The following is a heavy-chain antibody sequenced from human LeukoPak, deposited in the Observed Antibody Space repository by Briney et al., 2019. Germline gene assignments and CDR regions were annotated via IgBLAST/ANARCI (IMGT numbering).Heavy chain of an antibody. CDR1: GFTFSSYA. D-gene: IGHD6-13*01. V-gene: IGHV3-23*01. Sequence: QTGGSLRLSCTASGFTFSSYAMSWVRQAPGKGLEWVSAISGSGGSTYYADSVKGRFTISRDNSKNTLYLQMNSLRAEDTAVYYCAKLAAKNIAAAGKDWGQGTLVTVSS. CDR2: ISGSGGST. J-gene: IGHJ4*02. CDR3: AKLAAKNIAAAGKD.